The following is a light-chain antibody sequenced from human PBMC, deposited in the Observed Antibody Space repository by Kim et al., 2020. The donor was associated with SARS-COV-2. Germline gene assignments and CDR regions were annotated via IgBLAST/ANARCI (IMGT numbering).Light chain of an antibody. CDR1: EDISNY. CDR2: DAS. J-gene: IGKJ2*03. V-gene: IGKV1-33*01. CDR3: QHFNSLPYS. Sequence: DIQLTQSPSLLSASVGDRVTITCQASEDISNYLNWYQHIPGKPPKLLIYDASNLKTGVPSRFSGSGSGTDFTFTISSLQPEDIAKYYCQHFNSLPYSFGQGTKLEI.